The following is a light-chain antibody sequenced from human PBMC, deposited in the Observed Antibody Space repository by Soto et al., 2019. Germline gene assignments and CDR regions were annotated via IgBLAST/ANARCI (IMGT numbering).Light chain of an antibody. CDR3: AAWDDSLNGV. J-gene: IGLJ1*01. CDR1: SSNIGSNT. Sequence: QSVLTQPPSASGTPGKRVTISCSGSSSNIGSNTVNWYQQLPGTAPKLLIYSNNQPPSGVPDRFSGSKSGTSASLAISGLQSEDEADYYCAAWDDSLNGVFGTGTKLTVL. V-gene: IGLV1-44*01. CDR2: SNN.